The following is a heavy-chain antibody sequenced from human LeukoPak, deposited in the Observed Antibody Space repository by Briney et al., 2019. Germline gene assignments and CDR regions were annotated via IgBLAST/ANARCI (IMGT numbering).Heavy chain of an antibody. D-gene: IGHD4-23*01. V-gene: IGHV3-30*02. CDR3: AKVGGSSYYMDV. J-gene: IGHJ6*03. Sequence: PGGSLRLSCAASGFTFSSYGMHWVRQAPGKGLEWVAFIRYDGSNKYYADSVKGRFTISRDNSNNTLYLQMNSLRAEDTAVYYCAKVGGSSYYMDVWGKGTTVTISS. CDR2: IRYDGSNK. CDR1: GFTFSSYG.